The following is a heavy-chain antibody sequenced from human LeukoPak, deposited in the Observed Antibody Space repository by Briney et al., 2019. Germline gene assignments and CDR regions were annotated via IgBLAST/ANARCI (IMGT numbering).Heavy chain of an antibody. V-gene: IGHV4-34*01. Sequence: PSVTLSLTCAVYGGSFSGYYWSWIRQPPGKGLEWIGEINHSGSTNYNPSLKSRVTISVDTSKNQFSLKLSSVTAADTAVYYCARGRGIVGATEDEYYFDYWGQGTLVTVSS. D-gene: IGHD1-26*01. CDR3: ARGRGIVGATEDEYYFDY. J-gene: IGHJ4*02. CDR1: GGSFSGYY. CDR2: INHSGST.